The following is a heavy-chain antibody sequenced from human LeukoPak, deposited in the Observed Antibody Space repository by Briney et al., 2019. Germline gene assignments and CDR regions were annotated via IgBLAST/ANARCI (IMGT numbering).Heavy chain of an antibody. D-gene: IGHD2-15*01. CDR1: GGSISSGSYY. Sequence: SQTLSLTCTVSGGSISSGSYYWNWIRQPAGKGLEWIGRIYTSGSTNYNPSLKSRVTVSVDTSKNQFPLKVSSLTAADTAVYYCARGLTYCTGGTCSCYFDYWGQGTLVTVSS. J-gene: IGHJ4*02. V-gene: IGHV4-61*02. CDR3: ARGLTYCTGGTCSCYFDY. CDR2: IYTSGST.